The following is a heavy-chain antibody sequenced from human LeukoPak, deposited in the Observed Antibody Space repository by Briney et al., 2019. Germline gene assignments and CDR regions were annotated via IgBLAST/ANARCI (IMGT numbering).Heavy chain of an antibody. Sequence: GGSLRLSCAASGFTFSSYGMSWVRQAPGKGLEWVSAISGRDSNTYYADSVKGRFSISRDNSKNTLFLQMNSLRDEDTAVYYCARGSIGPRSWFDPWGQGTLVTVSS. CDR2: ISGRDSNT. J-gene: IGHJ5*02. D-gene: IGHD2-2*01. CDR1: GFTFSSYG. CDR3: ARGSIGPRSWFDP. V-gene: IGHV3-23*01.